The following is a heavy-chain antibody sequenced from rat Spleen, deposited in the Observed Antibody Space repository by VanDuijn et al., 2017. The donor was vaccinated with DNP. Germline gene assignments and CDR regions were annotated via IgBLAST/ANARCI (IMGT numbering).Heavy chain of an antibody. Sequence: EVKLVESGGGLVQPGRSLKLSCAASGFNFNDYWMGWVRQAPGKGLEWVADINKDSRTIKYSPSLKDQFTISRDNVQNTLYLQMSKLGSEDTAIYYCVREDKGVDAWGQGTSVTVSS. CDR3: VREDKGVDA. CDR1: GFNFNDYW. D-gene: IGHD2-2*01. CDR2: INKDSRTI. V-gene: IGHV4-2*01. J-gene: IGHJ4*01.